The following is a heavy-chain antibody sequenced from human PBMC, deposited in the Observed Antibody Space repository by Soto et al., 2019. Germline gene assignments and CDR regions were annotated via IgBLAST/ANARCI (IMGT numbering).Heavy chain of an antibody. J-gene: IGHJ6*02. CDR2: IIPIFGTA. Sequence: SVKVSCKASGGTFSSYAISWVRQAPGQGLEWMGGIIPIFGTANYAQKFQGRVTITADESTSTAYMGLSSLRSEDTAVYYCARSGAPALGAYGMDVWGQGTTVTVSS. V-gene: IGHV1-69*13. CDR3: ARSGAPALGAYGMDV. CDR1: GGTFSSYA. D-gene: IGHD6-25*01.